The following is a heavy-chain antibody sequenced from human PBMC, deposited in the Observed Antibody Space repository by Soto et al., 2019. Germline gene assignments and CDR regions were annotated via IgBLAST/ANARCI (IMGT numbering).Heavy chain of an antibody. CDR3: ASTNYYDSSGRAFDI. CDR2: INHSGST. CDR1: GGSFSGYC. J-gene: IGHJ3*02. D-gene: IGHD3-22*01. Sequence: SETLSLTCAVYGGSFSGYCCSWIRQPPGKGLEWIGEINHSGSTNYNPSLKSRVTISVDTSKNQFSLKLSSVTAADTAVYYCASTNYYDSSGRAFDIWGQGTMVTVSS. V-gene: IGHV4-34*01.